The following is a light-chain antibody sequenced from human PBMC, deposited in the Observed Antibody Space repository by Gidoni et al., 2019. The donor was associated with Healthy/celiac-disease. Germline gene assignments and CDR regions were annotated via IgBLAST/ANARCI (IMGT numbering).Light chain of an antibody. CDR3: SSYTSSSTLYV. J-gene: IGLJ1*01. V-gene: IGLV2-14*01. CDR1: SSDVGGYNY. CDR2: DVS. Sequence: QSALTQPASVSGSPGQSLTISCTGTSSDVGGYNYVSWYQQHPGQAPKLMIYDVSNRPSGVSNRFSGSKSGNTASLTISGLQAEDEADYYCSSYTSSSTLYVFGTGTKVTVL.